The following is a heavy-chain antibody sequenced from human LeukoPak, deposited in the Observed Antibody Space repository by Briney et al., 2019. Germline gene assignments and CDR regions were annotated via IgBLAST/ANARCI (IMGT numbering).Heavy chain of an antibody. CDR1: GYTFTGYY. V-gene: IGHV1-2*04. CDR3: AGGIELERQSALDY. CDR2: INPNSGGT. Sequence: GASVKVSCKASGYTFTGYYMHWVRQAPGQGLEWMGWINPNSGGTNYAQKFQGWVTMTRDTSISTAYMELSRLRSDDTAVYYCAGGIELERQSALDYWGQGTLVTVSS. J-gene: IGHJ4*02. D-gene: IGHD1-1*01.